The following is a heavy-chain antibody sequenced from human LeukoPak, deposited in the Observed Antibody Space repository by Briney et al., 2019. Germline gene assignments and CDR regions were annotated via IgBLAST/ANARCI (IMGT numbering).Heavy chain of an antibody. V-gene: IGHV3-23*01. CDR3: AKEREYSHYDFWSGYLYYFDY. J-gene: IGHJ4*02. CDR1: GFTFSSYA. CDR2: ISGSGGST. Sequence: GGSLRLSCAASGFTFSSYAMSWVRQAPGKGLEWVSAISGSGGSTYYADSVKGRFTISRDNSKNTLYLQMSSLRAEDTAVYYCAKEREYSHYDFWSGYLYYFDYWGQGTLVTVSS. D-gene: IGHD3-3*01.